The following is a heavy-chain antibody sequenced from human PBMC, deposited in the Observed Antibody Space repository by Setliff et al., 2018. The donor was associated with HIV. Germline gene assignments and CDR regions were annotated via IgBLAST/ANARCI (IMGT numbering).Heavy chain of an antibody. D-gene: IGHD3-22*01. CDR3: KADSSGYP. CDR2: IGSKANSYAT. V-gene: IGHV3-73*01. CDR1: GFTFSTYA. J-gene: IGHJ5*02. Sequence: GGSLRLSCAASGFTFSTYAIHWVRQASGKGLEWVGRIGSKANSYATAYAASVKGRFTTSREDSKNTAYLQMNSLKTEDTAVYYCKADSSGYPWGQGTLVTVSS.